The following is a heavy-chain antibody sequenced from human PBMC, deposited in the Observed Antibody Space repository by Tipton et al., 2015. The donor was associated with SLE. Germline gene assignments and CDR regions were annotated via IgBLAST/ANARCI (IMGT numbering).Heavy chain of an antibody. J-gene: IGHJ3*02. CDR1: GGSFSGYY. CDR2: INHSGST. CDR3: ARDQGPYAFDI. Sequence: LRLSCAVYGGSFSGYYWSWIRQPPGKGLEWIGEINHSGSTNYNPSLKSRVTISVDTSKNQFSLKLSSVTAADTAVYYCARDQGPYAFDIWGQGTMVTVSS. V-gene: IGHV4-34*01.